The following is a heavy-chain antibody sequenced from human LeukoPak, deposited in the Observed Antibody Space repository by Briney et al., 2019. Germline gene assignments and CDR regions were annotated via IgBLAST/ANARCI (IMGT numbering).Heavy chain of an antibody. CDR1: GFTFSSYE. CDR3: ARGIAVADFFDY. Sequence: GGSLRLSCAASGFTFSSYEMNWVRQAPGKGLEWVSYISSSGSTIYYADSVKGRFTISRDNAKNSLYLQMNSLRAEDTAVYYFARGIAVADFFDYWGQGTMVTVSS. CDR2: ISSSGSTI. D-gene: IGHD6-19*01. J-gene: IGHJ4*02. V-gene: IGHV3-48*03.